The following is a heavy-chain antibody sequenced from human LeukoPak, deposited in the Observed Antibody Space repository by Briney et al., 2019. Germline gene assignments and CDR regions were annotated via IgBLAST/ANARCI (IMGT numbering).Heavy chain of an antibody. J-gene: IGHJ5*02. V-gene: IGHV1-18*01. CDR1: GYTFTSYG. CDR3: ARVGFWDFWSGYYLNWFDP. CDR2: ISTYNGNT. Sequence: GALVKVSCKASGYTFTSYGISWVRQAPGQGLEWMGWISTYNGNTNYAQKLQGRVTMTTDTSTSTAYMELRSLRSDDTAVYYCARVGFWDFWSGYYLNWFDPWGQGTLVTVSS. D-gene: IGHD3-3*01.